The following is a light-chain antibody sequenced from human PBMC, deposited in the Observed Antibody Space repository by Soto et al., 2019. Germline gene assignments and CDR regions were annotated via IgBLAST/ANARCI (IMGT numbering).Light chain of an antibody. Sequence: EIVMTQSPATLSVSPGERATLSCRASQSVSSNLAWYQQKPGQAPRLLIYGALSRATGITDRFSGSGSGTDFTLTISRLEPEDFALYYCQQYATSPLTFGGGTKVDIK. J-gene: IGKJ4*01. CDR3: QQYATSPLT. V-gene: IGKV3-20*01. CDR1: QSVSSN. CDR2: GAL.